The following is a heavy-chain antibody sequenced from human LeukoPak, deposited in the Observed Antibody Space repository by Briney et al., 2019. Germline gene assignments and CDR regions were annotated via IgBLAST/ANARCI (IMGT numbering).Heavy chain of an antibody. D-gene: IGHD3-22*01. CDR3: ARDSHRSDYYDSSGFPGYYGMDV. CDR2: IYYSGST. CDR1: GGSISSGGYY. Sequence: SQTLSLTCTVSGGSISSGGYYSSWIRQRPGKGLEWIGYIYYSGSTYYNPSLKSRVTISVDTSKNQFSLKLSSVTAADTAVYYCARDSHRSDYYDSSGFPGYYGMDVWGQGTTVTVSS. J-gene: IGHJ6*02. V-gene: IGHV4-31*03.